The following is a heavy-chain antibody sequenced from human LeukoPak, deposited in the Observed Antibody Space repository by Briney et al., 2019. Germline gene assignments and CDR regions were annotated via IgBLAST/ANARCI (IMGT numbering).Heavy chain of an antibody. CDR2: ISAYNGNT. CDR3: ARGRGLLLWFGELSNFDY. V-gene: IGHV1-18*01. Sequence: GPVKVSCKASGYTFTSYGISWVRQAPGQGLEWMGWISAYNGNTNYAQKLQGRVTMTTDTSTSTAYMELRSLRSDDTAVYYCARGRGLLLWFGELSNFDYWGQGTLVTVSS. CDR1: GYTFTSYG. D-gene: IGHD3-10*01. J-gene: IGHJ4*02.